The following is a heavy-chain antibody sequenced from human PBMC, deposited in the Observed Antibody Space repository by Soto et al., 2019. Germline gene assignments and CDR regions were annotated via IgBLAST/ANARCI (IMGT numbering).Heavy chain of an antibody. CDR3: ARVATVTTLPSYYYYYMDV. CDR1: GGSISSYY. Sequence: PAETLSLTCAVSGGSISSYYWRWIRQPPGKGLEWIGYIYYSGSTNYNPSLKSRVTISVDTSKNQFSLKLSSVTAADTAVYYCARVATVTTLPSYYYYYMDVWGKGTTVTVSS. CDR2: IYYSGST. J-gene: IGHJ6*03. V-gene: IGHV4-59*01. D-gene: IGHD4-17*01.